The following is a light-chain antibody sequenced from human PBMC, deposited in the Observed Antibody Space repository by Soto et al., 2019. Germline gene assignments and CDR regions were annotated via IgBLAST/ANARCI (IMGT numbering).Light chain of an antibody. Sequence: EIVLTQSPATLSLSPGERATLSCRASQSVSSYLAWYQQKPGQAPRLLIYDASNRATGIPARFSGSGSGTDSPPTISIQAPEYFSFYYSQQTINCPTSFRQGTKVDIK. CDR3: QQTINCPTS. V-gene: IGKV3-11*01. CDR2: DAS. J-gene: IGKJ1*01. CDR1: QSVSSY.